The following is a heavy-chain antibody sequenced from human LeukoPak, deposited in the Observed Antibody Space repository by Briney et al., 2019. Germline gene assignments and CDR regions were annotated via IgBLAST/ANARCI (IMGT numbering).Heavy chain of an antibody. D-gene: IGHD5-18*01. CDR2: INSDGSST. CDR1: GFTFSSYW. Sequence: GGSLRLSCAASGFTFSSYWMHWVRQAPGKGLVWVSRINSDGSSTSYADSVKGRFTISRDNANNTLYLQMNGLRAEDTALYYCARDGKRGYSYGYTDYWGQGTLVTVSS. CDR3: ARDGKRGYSYGYTDY. J-gene: IGHJ4*02. V-gene: IGHV3-74*01.